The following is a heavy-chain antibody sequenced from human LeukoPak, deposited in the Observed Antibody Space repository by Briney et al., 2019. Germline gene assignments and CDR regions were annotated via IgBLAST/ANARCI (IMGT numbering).Heavy chain of an antibody. Sequence: GGSLRLSCAASGFTVTEYAMTWIRQSPGKGLEWVSSMSDIGPNTYYADSVRGRFTISRDTSKNTLLLQMNSLRADDTALYFCARRLSLRFDAFAIWGPGTVVTVSS. J-gene: IGHJ3*02. V-gene: IGHV3-23*01. D-gene: IGHD3-3*01. CDR3: ARRLSLRFDAFAI. CDR1: GFTVTEYA. CDR2: MSDIGPNT.